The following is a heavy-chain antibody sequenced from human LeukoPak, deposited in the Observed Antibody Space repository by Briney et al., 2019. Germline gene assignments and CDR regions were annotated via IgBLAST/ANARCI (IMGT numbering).Heavy chain of an antibody. Sequence: GGSLRLSCAASGFTFSSYSMNWVRQAPGKGLEWVSSISSSGTYIYYADSVKGRFTISRDNAKNSLYLQMNSLRAEDTAVYYCARRFGSGSNYRMDVWGQGTTVTVSS. CDR3: ARRFGSGSNYRMDV. CDR1: GFTFSSYS. D-gene: IGHD3-10*01. J-gene: IGHJ6*02. CDR2: ISSSGTYI. V-gene: IGHV3-21*04.